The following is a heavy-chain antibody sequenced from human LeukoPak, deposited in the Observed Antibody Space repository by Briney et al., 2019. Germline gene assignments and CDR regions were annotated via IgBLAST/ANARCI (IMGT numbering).Heavy chain of an antibody. CDR1: GFTLSDHY. Sequence: GGSLRLSCAASGFTLSDHYMDWVRQAPGKGLEWVGRVRNKANGYRTEYAASVEGRFTVSGDASKNSLYLQMNSLKTEDTAVYYCARVTARTDFWSGYSLFVRDYYYYMDVWGKGTTVTVSS. D-gene: IGHD3-3*01. J-gene: IGHJ6*03. CDR3: ARVTARTDFWSGYSLFVRDYYYYMDV. CDR2: VRNKANGYRT. V-gene: IGHV3-72*01.